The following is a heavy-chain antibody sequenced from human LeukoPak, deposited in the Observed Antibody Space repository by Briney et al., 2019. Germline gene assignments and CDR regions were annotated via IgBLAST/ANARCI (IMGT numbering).Heavy chain of an antibody. CDR3: AGPYYYGFP. D-gene: IGHD3-10*01. CDR1: GGSISSGSYY. Sequence: SETLSLTCTVSGGSISSGSYYWSWIRQPAGKGLEWIGRIYTSGSTNYNPSLKSRVTISVDTSKNQFSLKLSSVTAADTAVYYCAGPYYYGFPWGQGTLVTVSS. CDR2: IYTSGST. J-gene: IGHJ5*02. V-gene: IGHV4-61*02.